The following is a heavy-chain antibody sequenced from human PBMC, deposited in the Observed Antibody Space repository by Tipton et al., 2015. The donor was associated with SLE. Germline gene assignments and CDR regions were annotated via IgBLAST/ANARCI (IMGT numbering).Heavy chain of an antibody. CDR1: GASISSGTYY. CDR3: ARGVLRPFDY. J-gene: IGHJ4*02. Sequence: LRLSCTVSGASISSGTYYWSWIRQPPGKGLEWIGEINHSGSTDYNPSLKSRVTISVDTSKNQFSLKLSSVTAADTAVYYCARGVLRPFDYWGQGTLVTVSS. D-gene: IGHD1-1*01. V-gene: IGHV4-39*07. CDR2: INHSGST.